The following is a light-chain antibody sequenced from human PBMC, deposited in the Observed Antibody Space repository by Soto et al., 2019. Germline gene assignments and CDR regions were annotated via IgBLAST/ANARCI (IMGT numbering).Light chain of an antibody. CDR1: SGHSSYA. CDR2: LNSDGSH. CDR3: QIWGTGTYVV. J-gene: IGLJ2*01. V-gene: IGLV4-69*01. Sequence: QSVLTQSPSASASLGASVKLTCTLSSGHSSYAIAWHQQQPEKGPRYLMKLNSDGSHGKGDGIPDRFSGSSSGAERYLTISSLQSEDDADYYCQIWGTGTYVVFGGGTKLTVL.